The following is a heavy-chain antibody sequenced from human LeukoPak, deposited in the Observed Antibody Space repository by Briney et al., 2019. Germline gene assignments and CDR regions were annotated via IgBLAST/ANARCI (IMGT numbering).Heavy chain of an antibody. CDR2: IIPIFGTA. D-gene: IGHD6-13*01. V-gene: IGHV1-69*05. Sequence: SVKVSCKASGGTFSSYAISWVRQAPGQGLEWMGGIIPIFGTANYAQKFQGRVTITTDESTSTAYMELSSLRSEDTAVYYCARAPPKQLLHLYWGQGTLVTVSS. CDR1: GGTFSSYA. CDR3: ARAPPKQLLHLY. J-gene: IGHJ4*02.